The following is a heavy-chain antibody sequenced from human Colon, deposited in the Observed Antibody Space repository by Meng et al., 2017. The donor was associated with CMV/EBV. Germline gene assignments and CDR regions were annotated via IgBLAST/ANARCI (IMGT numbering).Heavy chain of an antibody. V-gene: IGHV3-23*01. CDR1: GFTFSSYP. CDR2: ITGSGGST. J-gene: IGHJ5*02. CDR3: AKCRVGTTTYWFDP. D-gene: IGHD1-14*01. Sequence: GGSLRLSCAASGFTFSSYPMSWVRHAPGKGLEWVSLITGSGGSTFYADSVKGRFTISRDNSKNTVYLQMNSLRAEDTALYYCAKCRVGTTTYWFDPWDQGTLVTVSS.